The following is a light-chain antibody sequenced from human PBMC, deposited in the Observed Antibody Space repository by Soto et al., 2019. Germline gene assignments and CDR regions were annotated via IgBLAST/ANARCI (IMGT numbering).Light chain of an antibody. CDR1: RSVNNY. J-gene: IGKJ5*01. CDR2: GAS. V-gene: IGKV3-20*01. CDR3: QQYGSSLSIT. Sequence: EIVLTQSPVTLSLSPGEMVTLSRSTGRSVNNYIAWYQQKPGQSPRLLIYGASSRATGIPDRFSGSGSGTDFTLTISRLEPEDFAVYYCQQYGSSLSITFGQGTRLEI.